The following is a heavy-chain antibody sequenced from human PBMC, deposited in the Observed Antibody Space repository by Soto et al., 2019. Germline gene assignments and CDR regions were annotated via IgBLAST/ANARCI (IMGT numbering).Heavy chain of an antibody. CDR3: ARKMTTVTTSFDY. Sequence: GGSLRLSCSASGLTFSNYAMHWVRQAPGKGLEYVSALSRNGGSTYYADSVKGRFTISRDNSKNTLYLQMYSLRAEDTAVYYCARKMTTVTTSFDYWGQGTLVTVSS. CDR1: GLTFSNYA. J-gene: IGHJ4*02. D-gene: IGHD4-17*01. V-gene: IGHV3-64*04. CDR2: LSRNGGST.